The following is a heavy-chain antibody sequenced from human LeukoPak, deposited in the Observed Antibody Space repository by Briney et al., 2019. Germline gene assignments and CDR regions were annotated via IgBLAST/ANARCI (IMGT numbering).Heavy chain of an antibody. V-gene: IGHV4-34*01. D-gene: IGHD6-13*01. CDR1: GGSFSGYY. Sequence: SETLSLTCAVYGGSFSGYYWSWIRQPPGKGLEWIGEINHSGSTNYNPSLKSRVTISVDTSKNQFSLKLSFVTAADTAVYYCARGWRRPYSSSWYFGAFDIWGQGTMVTVSS. CDR2: INHSGST. J-gene: IGHJ3*02. CDR3: ARGWRRPYSSSWYFGAFDI.